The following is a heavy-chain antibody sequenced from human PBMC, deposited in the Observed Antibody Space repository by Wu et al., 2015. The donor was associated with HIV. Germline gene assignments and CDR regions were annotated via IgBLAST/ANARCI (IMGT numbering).Heavy chain of an antibody. V-gene: IGHV1-46*03. D-gene: IGHD2-8*01. Sequence: QVQLVQSGAEVKKPGASVKVSCKASGYTFTSYYMHWVRQAPGQGLEWMGIINPSGGSTSYAQKFQGRVTMTRDTSTSTVYMELSSLRSEDTAVYYCARGPLGYCTNGVCYKNAFDIWAKGQWSRLF. CDR3: ARGPLGYCTNGVCYKNAFDI. CDR2: INPSGGST. J-gene: IGHJ3*02. CDR1: GYTFTSYY.